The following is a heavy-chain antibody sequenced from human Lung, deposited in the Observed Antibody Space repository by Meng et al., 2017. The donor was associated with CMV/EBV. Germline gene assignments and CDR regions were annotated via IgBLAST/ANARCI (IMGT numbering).Heavy chain of an antibody. CDR2: IYSGGST. CDR1: GFNVSSNF. Sequence: GGSLRLSCVASGFNVSSNFISWVRQAPGKGLEWVSIIYSGGSTFYADSVRGRFTISRDISKNTVFLQMNSLRAEDTAMYYCAMFDHWGQGPLVTVSS. CDR3: AMFDH. V-gene: IGHV3-53*01. J-gene: IGHJ4*02.